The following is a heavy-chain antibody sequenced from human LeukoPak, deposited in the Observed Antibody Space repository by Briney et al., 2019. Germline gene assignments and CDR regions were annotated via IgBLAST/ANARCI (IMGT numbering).Heavy chain of an antibody. CDR3: ARGLPRGVNYYYYYYGMDV. D-gene: IGHD3-10*01. Sequence: PSETLSLTCTVSGGSISSYYWSWIRQPAGKGLEWIGRIYTSGSTNYNPSLKSRVPMAVDTSKNQFSLKLSSVTAADTAVYYCARGLPRGVNYYYYYYGMDVWGQGTTVTVSS. J-gene: IGHJ6*02. CDR1: GGSISSYY. V-gene: IGHV4-4*07. CDR2: IYTSGST.